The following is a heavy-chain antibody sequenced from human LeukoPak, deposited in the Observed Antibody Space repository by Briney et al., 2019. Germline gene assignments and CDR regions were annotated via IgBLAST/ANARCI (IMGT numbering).Heavy chain of an antibody. D-gene: IGHD2-15*01. J-gene: IGHJ4*02. CDR2: IRYDGSNK. V-gene: IGHV3-30*02. CDR1: GFTFSSYG. CDR3: AGEGHCSGGICYPFDY. Sequence: GGSLRLSCAASGFTFSSYGMHWARQAPGKGLEWVAFIRYDGSNKYYADSVKGRFTISRDNAKNSLFLQMNSLRADDTAVYYCAGEGHCSGGICYPFDYWGQGTLVTVSS.